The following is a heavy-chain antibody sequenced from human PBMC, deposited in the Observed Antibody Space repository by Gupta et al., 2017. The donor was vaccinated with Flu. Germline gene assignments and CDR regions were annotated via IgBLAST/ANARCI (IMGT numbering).Heavy chain of an antibody. CDR2: IWYYGSNK. CDR1: GFTFSSYG. J-gene: IGHJ6*02. Sequence: VQLVESGGGVVQPGRSLRLSCTASGFTFSSYGMHWVRQAPGKGLEWVAVIWYYGSNKYYADSVKGRFTISRDNSKNTLYLQMNSLRAEDTAVYYCARTPKPDYGMDVWGQGTTVTVSS. V-gene: IGHV3-33*01. CDR3: ARTPKPDYGMDV.